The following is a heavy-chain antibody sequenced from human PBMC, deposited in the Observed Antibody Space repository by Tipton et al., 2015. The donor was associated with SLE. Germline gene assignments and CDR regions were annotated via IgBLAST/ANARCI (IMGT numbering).Heavy chain of an antibody. Sequence: TLSLTCAVSGYSISSGYYWGWIRQPPGKGLEWIGSIYHSGSTYYNPSLKSRVTISVDTSKNQFSLKLSSVTAADTAVYYCASRPGAAAGLDAFDIWGQGTMVTVSS. D-gene: IGHD6-13*01. CDR1: GYSISSGYY. CDR2: IYHSGST. V-gene: IGHV4-38-2*01. CDR3: ASRPGAAAGLDAFDI. J-gene: IGHJ3*02.